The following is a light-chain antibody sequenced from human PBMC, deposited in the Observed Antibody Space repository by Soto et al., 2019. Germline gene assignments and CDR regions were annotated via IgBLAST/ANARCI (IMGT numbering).Light chain of an antibody. V-gene: IGLV1-40*01. CDR1: SSNIGADYD. J-gene: IGLJ1*01. CDR3: QSFDSSLREV. Sequence: QPVLTQPPSVSGAPGQRVTISCAGSSSNIGADYDVHWYQQVPGTAPKLLIFGNNNRPSGVPDRFSGSKSGTSASLAITGLRAEDEADYYCQSFDSSLREVFGTGTKVTVL. CDR2: GNN.